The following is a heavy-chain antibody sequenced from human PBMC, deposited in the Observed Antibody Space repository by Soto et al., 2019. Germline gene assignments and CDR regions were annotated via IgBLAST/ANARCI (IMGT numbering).Heavy chain of an antibody. CDR1: GFTFDDYT. J-gene: IGHJ4*02. V-gene: IGHV3-43*01. CDR2: ISWDGGST. CDR3: AKDSHSSGWYNYFDY. Sequence: GGSLRLSCAASGFTFDDYTMHWVRQAPGKGLEWVSLISWDGGSTYYADSVKGRFTISRDNSKNSLYLQMNSLRTEDTALYYCAKDSHSSGWYNYFDYWGQGTLVTVSS. D-gene: IGHD6-19*01.